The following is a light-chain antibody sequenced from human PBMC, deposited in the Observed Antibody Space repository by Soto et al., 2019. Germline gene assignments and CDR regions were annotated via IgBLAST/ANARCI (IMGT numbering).Light chain of an antibody. V-gene: IGKV3-20*01. CDR3: QQYGSSPPT. J-gene: IGKJ2*01. CDR2: GAS. Sequence: EIVLTQSPGTLSLSPGERAPLSCRASQSVSSSYLAWYQQKPGQAPRLLIYGASSRATGIPDRFSGSGSGTVFTLTISRLEPEDFAVYYCQQYGSSPPTFGHWTKLEIK. CDR1: QSVSSSY.